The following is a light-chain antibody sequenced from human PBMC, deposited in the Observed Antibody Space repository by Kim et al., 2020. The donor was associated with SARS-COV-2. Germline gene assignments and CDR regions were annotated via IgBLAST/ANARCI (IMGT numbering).Light chain of an antibody. CDR1: QSISTY. J-gene: IGKJ2*01. CDR3: QQSYSTPHT. Sequence: DIQMTQSPSSLSPSVGDRVTITCRTSQSISTYLNWYQQKPGKAPNLLIHGASSLQSGVPSRFSGTGSGTDFTLTISSLQLEDFATYYCQQSYSTPHTFGQGTKLEIK. V-gene: IGKV1-39*01. CDR2: GAS.